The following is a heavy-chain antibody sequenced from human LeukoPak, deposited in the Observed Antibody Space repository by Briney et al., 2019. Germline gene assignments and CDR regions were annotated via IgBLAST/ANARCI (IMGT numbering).Heavy chain of an antibody. D-gene: IGHD5-12*01. Sequence: ASVKVSCKASGDTFTGYYIHWVRQAPGQGLECMGWINPNSGGTNYAQKFQGRVTMTRDTSISTAYMELSRLRSDDTAVYYCARTGVATIPLYYFDYWGQGTLVTVSS. V-gene: IGHV1-2*02. J-gene: IGHJ4*02. CDR2: INPNSGGT. CDR1: GDTFTGYY. CDR3: ARTGVATIPLYYFDY.